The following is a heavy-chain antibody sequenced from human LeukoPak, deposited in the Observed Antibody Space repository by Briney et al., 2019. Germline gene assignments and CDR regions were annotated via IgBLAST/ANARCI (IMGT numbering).Heavy chain of an antibody. J-gene: IGHJ4*02. CDR1: SGSISSYY. Sequence: PSETLSLTCTVSSGSISSYYWSWIRQPPGKGLEWIGYIYYSGSTNYNPSLKSRVTISVDTSKNQFSLKLSSVTAADTAVYYCASAYSSSSVIDYWGQGTLVTVSS. V-gene: IGHV4-59*01. CDR2: IYYSGST. CDR3: ASAYSSSSVIDY. D-gene: IGHD6-6*01.